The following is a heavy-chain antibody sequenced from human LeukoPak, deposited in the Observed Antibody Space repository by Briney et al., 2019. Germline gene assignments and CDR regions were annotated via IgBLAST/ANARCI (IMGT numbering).Heavy chain of an antibody. J-gene: IGHJ3*02. D-gene: IGHD5-12*01. Sequence: GGSLRLTCAASGFTFSSYAMHWVRQAPGKGLEWVAVISYDGSNKYYADSVKGRFTISRDNSKNTLYLQMNSLRAEDTAVYYCARDSAYSGYDHAIDIWGQGTMVTVSS. CDR2: ISYDGSNK. CDR3: ARDSAYSGYDHAIDI. CDR1: GFTFSSYA. V-gene: IGHV3-30*04.